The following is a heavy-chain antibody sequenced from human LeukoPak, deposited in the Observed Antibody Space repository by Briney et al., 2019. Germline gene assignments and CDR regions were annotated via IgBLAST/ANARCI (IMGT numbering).Heavy chain of an antibody. Sequence: GRSLRLSCAASGFTFKNVWMNWVRQAPGKGLEWVGRIKDKTGDGTTDYAAPVKGRFTISRDDSKNTLYLQMNSLKTEDTAVYYCTTVSNSGEFAVYWGQGTLVTVSS. J-gene: IGHJ4*02. CDR1: GFTFKNVW. D-gene: IGHD3-16*01. CDR2: IKDKTGDGTT. V-gene: IGHV3-15*01. CDR3: TTVSNSGEFAVY.